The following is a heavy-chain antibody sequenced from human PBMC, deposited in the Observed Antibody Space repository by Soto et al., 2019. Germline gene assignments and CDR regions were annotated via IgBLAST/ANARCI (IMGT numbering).Heavy chain of an antibody. CDR3: ARHWAFPQRPGYFYYGMDV. CDR1: GYTFGNYW. Sequence: PGESLTISCHTSGYTFGNYWNGRMRQKPGKGLEWLGIIFPTDSDTKYSPSFQGQVTISADKSSSTAYLQWNSLRASDTATYYCARHWAFPQRPGYFYYGMDVWGQGTPVTFSS. D-gene: IGHD6-25*01. J-gene: IGHJ6*02. V-gene: IGHV5-51*01. CDR2: IFPTDSDT.